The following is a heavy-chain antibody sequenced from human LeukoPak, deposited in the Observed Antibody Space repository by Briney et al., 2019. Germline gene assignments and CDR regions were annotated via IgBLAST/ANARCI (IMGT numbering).Heavy chain of an antibody. Sequence: ASVKVSCKASGYTFTTYTLHWVRQAPGQRLEWMGWINAGNGNTRYSQTFQGRVTITRDTSASTVYMDLSSLISEDTAVYYCARYGSSSGFDYWGQGTLVTVSS. J-gene: IGHJ4*02. CDR3: ARYGSSSGFDY. CDR1: GYTFTTYT. D-gene: IGHD6-13*01. V-gene: IGHV1-3*01. CDR2: INAGNGNT.